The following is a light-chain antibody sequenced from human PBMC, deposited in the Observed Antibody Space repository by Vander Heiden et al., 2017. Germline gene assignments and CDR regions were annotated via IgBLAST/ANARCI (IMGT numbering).Light chain of an antibody. CDR3: GAWDNSLNTVV. CDR1: SSNIGSYY. J-gene: IGLJ3*02. Sequence: QSVLTQPPSVSAAPGQRVTISCSGSSSNIGSYYVSWYQQLPGTAPKLLIYDNYKRPSGIPDRFSGSKSGTSATLGITGLQTGDEADYYCGAWDNSLNTVVFGGGTKLTVL. CDR2: DNY. V-gene: IGLV1-51*01.